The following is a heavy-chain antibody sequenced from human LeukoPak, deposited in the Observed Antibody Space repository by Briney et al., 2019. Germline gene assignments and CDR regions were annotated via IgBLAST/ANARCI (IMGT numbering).Heavy chain of an antibody. D-gene: IGHD4-17*01. J-gene: IGHJ4*02. CDR2: IKQDGSEK. Sequence: PGGSLRLSCAASGFTFSSYWMSWVRQAPGKGLEWVANIKQDGSEKFYVDSVKGRFTSARDNAKNSLYLQMNSLRAEDTAVYYCATHRFGDSPYWGQGTLVTVSS. CDR3: ATHRFGDSPY. CDR1: GFTFSSYW. V-gene: IGHV3-7*02.